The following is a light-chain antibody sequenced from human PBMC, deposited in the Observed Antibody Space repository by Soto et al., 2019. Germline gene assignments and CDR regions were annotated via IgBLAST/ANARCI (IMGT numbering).Light chain of an antibody. V-gene: IGKV1-5*03. CDR3: QQYSSYST. CDR2: KAS. CDR1: QSISSW. J-gene: IGKJ2*01. Sequence: DIQMTQSPSTLSASVGDRVTITCRASQSISSWLAWYQQKPGKAPKLLIYKASTLESGVTSRFSGSGSGTEFTLTISSLQPDDLATSYCQQYSSYSTFGQGTKLEIK.